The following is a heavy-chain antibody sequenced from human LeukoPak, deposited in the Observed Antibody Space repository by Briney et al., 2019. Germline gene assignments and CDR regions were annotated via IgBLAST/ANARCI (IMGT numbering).Heavy chain of an antibody. Sequence: ASVKVSCKASGYTFTGYYIHWVRLAPGQGLEWMGWIYPYSGDTNYAQNFQGRVTMTRDTSISTAYMELSSLKSDDTAVYYCARDRNSGSSLDIWGQGTMHTVSS. CDR2: IYPYSGDT. D-gene: IGHD6-6*01. J-gene: IGHJ3*02. CDR1: GYTFTGYY. CDR3: ARDRNSGSSLDI. V-gene: IGHV1-2*02.